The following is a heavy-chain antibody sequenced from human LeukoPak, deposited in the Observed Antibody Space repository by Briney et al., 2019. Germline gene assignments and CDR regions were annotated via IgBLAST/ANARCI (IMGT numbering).Heavy chain of an antibody. CDR2: INHSGST. CDR3: ARGRHYYDSSGYYYNY. CDR1: GASFSAYY. J-gene: IGHJ4*02. D-gene: IGHD3-22*01. Sequence: PSETLSLTCAVYGASFSAYYWSWIRQPPGKGLEWIGEINHSGSTNYNPSLKSRVTISVDTSKNQFSLKLSSVTAADTAVYYCARGRHYYDSSGYYYNYWGQGTLVTVSS. V-gene: IGHV4-34*01.